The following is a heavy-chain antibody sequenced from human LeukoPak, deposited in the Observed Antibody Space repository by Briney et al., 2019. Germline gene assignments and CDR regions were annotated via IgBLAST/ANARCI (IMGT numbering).Heavy chain of an antibody. CDR1: ADSIGSFY. D-gene: IGHD3-10*01. J-gene: IGHJ4*02. Sequence: TSETLSLTCTISADSIGSFYWSWLRQPPGKGLEWIGHISYSGDTNYNPSLKSRVTLSVDTSKNQFSLRLRSVTAADTAVYYCARGDFTMVRGALLPSAYYFDYWGQGTLVTVSS. V-gene: IGHV4-59*08. CDR2: ISYSGDT. CDR3: ARGDFTMVRGALLPSAYYFDY.